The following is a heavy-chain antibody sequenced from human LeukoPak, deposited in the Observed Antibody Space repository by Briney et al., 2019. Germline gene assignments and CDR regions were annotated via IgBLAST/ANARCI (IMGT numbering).Heavy chain of an antibody. J-gene: IGHJ4*02. CDR3: AKCRGSSWSDYFDY. V-gene: IGHV3-23*01. CDR1: GFSLSRYA. CDR2: ISDSGGST. D-gene: IGHD6-13*01. Sequence: GGSLRLSCAVSGFSLSRYAMSWVRMAPGKGLEWVSAISDSGGSTYYADSVKGRFTISRDNSRNTLYLQMNTLRAEDTAVYYCAKCRGSSWSDYFDYWGQGTLVTVSS.